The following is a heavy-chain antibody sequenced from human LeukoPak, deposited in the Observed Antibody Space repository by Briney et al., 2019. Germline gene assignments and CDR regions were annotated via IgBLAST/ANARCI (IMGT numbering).Heavy chain of an antibody. V-gene: IGHV4-34*01. J-gene: IGHJ5*02. CDR2: INHSGST. CDR1: GGSFSGYY. Sequence: SETLSLTCAVYGGSFSGYYWSWIRQPPVKGLEWIGEINHSGSTDYNPSLKSRVTISVDTPKNQFSLKLSSVTAADTAVYYCARDTYYDSWSGLDPWGQGTLVTVSS. D-gene: IGHD3-3*01. CDR3: ARDTYYDSWSGLDP.